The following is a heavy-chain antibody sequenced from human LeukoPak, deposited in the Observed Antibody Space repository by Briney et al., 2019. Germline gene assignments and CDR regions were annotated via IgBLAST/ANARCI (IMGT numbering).Heavy chain of an antibody. V-gene: IGHV4-59*01. CDR1: GGSISSYY. CDR3: ARDSRTIVVVPAAIGHDWYFDL. CDR2: IYYSGST. J-gene: IGHJ2*01. Sequence: SETLSLTCTVSGGSISSYYWSWIRQPPGKGLEWIGYIYYSGSTNYNPSLKSRVTISVDTSKNQFSLKLSSVTAADTVVYYCARDSRTIVVVPAAIGHDWYFDLWGRGTLVTVSS. D-gene: IGHD2-2*01.